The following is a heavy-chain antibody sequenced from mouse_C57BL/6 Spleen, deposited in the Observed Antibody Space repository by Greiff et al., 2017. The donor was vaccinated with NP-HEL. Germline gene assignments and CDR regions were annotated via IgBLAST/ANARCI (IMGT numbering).Heavy chain of an antibody. CDR3: AIYYDYDVWFAY. D-gene: IGHD2-4*01. Sequence: QVQLQQSGPELVKPGASVKISCKASGYAFSSSWMNWVKQRPGKGLEWIGRIYPGDGDTNYNGKFKGKATLTADKSSSTAYMQLSSLTSEDSAVYFCAIYYDYDVWFAYWGQGTLVTVSA. CDR2: IYPGDGDT. V-gene: IGHV1-82*01. J-gene: IGHJ3*01. CDR1: GYAFSSSW.